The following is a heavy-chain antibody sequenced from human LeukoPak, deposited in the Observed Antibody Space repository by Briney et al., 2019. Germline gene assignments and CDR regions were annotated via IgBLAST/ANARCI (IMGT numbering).Heavy chain of an antibody. V-gene: IGHV3-48*03. CDR2: ISSSGSTI. D-gene: IGHD3-22*01. CDR3: ARDATYYYDSSGLVDY. Sequence: GGSLRLSCAASGFTFSSYEMNWVRQAPGKGLEWVSYISSSGSTIYYADSVKGRFTISRDNAKNSLYLQMNSLRAEDTAVYYCARDATYYYDSSGLVDYWGQGTLVTVSS. CDR1: GFTFSSYE. J-gene: IGHJ4*02.